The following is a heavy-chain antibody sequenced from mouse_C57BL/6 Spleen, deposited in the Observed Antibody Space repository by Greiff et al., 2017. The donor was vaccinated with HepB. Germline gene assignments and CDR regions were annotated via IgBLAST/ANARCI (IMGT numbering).Heavy chain of an antibody. CDR3: TSPSLYSKSNGYLDV. CDR1: GYTFTDYE. D-gene: IGHD2-5*01. CDR2: IDPETGGT. V-gene: IGHV1-15*01. Sequence: QVQLQQSGAELVRPGASVTLSCKASGYTFTDYEMHWVKQTPVHGLEWIGAIDPETGGTAYNQKFKGKAILTADKSSSTAYMELRSLTSEDSAVYYCTSPSLYSKSNGYLDVWGTGTTVTVSS. J-gene: IGHJ1*03.